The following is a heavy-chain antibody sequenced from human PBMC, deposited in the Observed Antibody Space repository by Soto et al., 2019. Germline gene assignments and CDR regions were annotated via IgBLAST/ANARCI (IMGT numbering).Heavy chain of an antibody. CDR3: AHMPNYYRYDCFAP. CDR2: IYWDDDK. Sequence: QITLKESGPTLVKPTQTLTLTCTFSGFSLTTRGVGVGWIRQPPGKALECLALIYWDDDKRYSPSLQSRLSITTDTPKSRGVLPITNVDPVDTATYYCAHMPNYYRYDCFAPWGQGTLVSVSS. CDR1: GFSLTTRGVG. V-gene: IGHV2-5*02. J-gene: IGHJ5*02. D-gene: IGHD3-10*01.